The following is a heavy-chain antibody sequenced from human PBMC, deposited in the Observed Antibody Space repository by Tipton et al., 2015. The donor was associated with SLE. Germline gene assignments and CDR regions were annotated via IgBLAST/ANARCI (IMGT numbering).Heavy chain of an antibody. CDR2: INHSGST. V-gene: IGHV4-34*01. CDR1: GGSFSGYY. J-gene: IGHJ4*02. Sequence: ILSLTCAVYGGSFSGYYWSWIRQPPGKGLEWIGEINHSGSTNYNPSLKCRVTISVDTSKNQFSLRLTSVTAADTAVYYCATTRTTWGVVTRGYFDYWGQGTLVTVSS. D-gene: IGHD3-22*01. CDR3: ATTRTTWGVVTRGYFDY.